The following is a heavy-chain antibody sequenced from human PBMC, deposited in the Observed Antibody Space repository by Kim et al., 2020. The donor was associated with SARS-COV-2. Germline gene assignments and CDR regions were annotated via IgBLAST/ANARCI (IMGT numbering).Heavy chain of an antibody. V-gene: IGHV4-59*01. D-gene: IGHD2-2*01. Sequence: YNPSRKSRVTISVDTSKNQFSLKLSSVTAADTAVYYCARAEEYQLLSFDYWGQGTLVTVSS. J-gene: IGHJ4*02. CDR3: ARAEEYQLLSFDY.